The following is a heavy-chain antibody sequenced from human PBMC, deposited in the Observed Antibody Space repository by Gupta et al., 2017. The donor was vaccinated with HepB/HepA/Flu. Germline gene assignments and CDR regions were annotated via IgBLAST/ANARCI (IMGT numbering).Heavy chain of an antibody. D-gene: IGHD6-13*01. J-gene: IGHJ3*02. CDR1: GFTFDDYA. CDR3: AKDISVGIAGVWSYAFDI. CDR2: ISWNSGSI. V-gene: IGHV3-9*01. Sequence: EVQLVESGGGLVQPGRSLRLSCAASGFTFDDYAMHWVRQAPGKGLEWVAGISWNSGSIGYADSVKGRVTISRDNAKNSLYRQMNSLRAEDTALYYCAKDISVGIAGVWSYAFDIGGQGTMVTVSS.